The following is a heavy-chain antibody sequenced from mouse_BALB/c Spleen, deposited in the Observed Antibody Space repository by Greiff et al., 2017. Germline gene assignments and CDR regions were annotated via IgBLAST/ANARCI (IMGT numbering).Heavy chain of an antibody. CDR2: ISYDGSN. V-gene: IGHV3-6*02. Sequence: EVKLQESGPGLVKPSQSLSLTCSVTGYSITSGYYWNWIRQFPGNKLEWMGYISYDGSNNYNPSLKNRISITRDTSKNQFFLKLNSVTTEDTATYYCAHGCYWYFDVWGAGTTVTVSS. CDR1: GYSITSGYY. J-gene: IGHJ1*01. D-gene: IGHD3-3*01. CDR3: AHGCYWYFDV.